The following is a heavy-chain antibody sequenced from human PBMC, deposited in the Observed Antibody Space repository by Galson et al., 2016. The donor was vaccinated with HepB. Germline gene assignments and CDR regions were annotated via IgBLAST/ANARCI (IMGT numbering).Heavy chain of an antibody. CDR3: ARDQDWLLGGLDI. J-gene: IGHJ3*02. V-gene: IGHV4-31*03. CDR2: ISPSGSS. Sequence: TLSLTCSVSGGSTNRDGDYWTWIRQRPGEGLEWIGYISPSGSSFHNPSLNGRVLFSIDTSKSQFSLRLFSVTAADTATYFCARDQDWLLGGLDIWGQGTRVTVSS. CDR1: GGSTNRDGDY. D-gene: IGHD3/OR15-3a*01.